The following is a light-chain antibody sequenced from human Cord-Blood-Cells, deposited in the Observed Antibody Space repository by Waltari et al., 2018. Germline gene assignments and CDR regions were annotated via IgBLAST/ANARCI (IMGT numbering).Light chain of an antibody. CDR1: SSDVGGYNL. CDR2: EGS. V-gene: IGLV2-23*01. Sequence: QSALTQPASVSGSPGQSITIPCPGTSSDVGGYNLVSWYQQHPGKAPKLMIYEGSKRPSGVSNRFSGSKSGNTASLTISGLQAEDEADYYCCSYAGSSTLVFGGGTKLTVL. J-gene: IGLJ2*01. CDR3: CSYAGSSTLV.